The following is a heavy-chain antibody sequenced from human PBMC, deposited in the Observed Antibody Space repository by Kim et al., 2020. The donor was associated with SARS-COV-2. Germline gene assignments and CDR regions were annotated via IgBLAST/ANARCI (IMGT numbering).Heavy chain of an antibody. CDR2: ITDSGTT. CDR1: GGSISGGGYY. Sequence: SETLSLTCTVSGGSISGGGYYWTWIRQYPGKGLEWIGYITDSGTTYYNPALKSRITMSIDMSENHLSLKLNSLTAAHAAVDYCARGLYSGGGFYRGIDYWGQGALDDVSS. CDR3: ARGLYSGGGFYRGIDY. J-gene: IGHJ4*02. D-gene: IGHD2-21*02. V-gene: IGHV4-31*03.